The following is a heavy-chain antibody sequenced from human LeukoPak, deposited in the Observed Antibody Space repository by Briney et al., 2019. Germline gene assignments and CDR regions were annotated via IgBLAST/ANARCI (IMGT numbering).Heavy chain of an antibody. D-gene: IGHD4-17*01. Sequence: ASVKVSCKVSGYTLTAFSMHWVRQAPGKGLEWMGGFDSENGETIYAQKFQGRVTMTEDTSIDTAYMELSSLRSEDTALYYCARTPPTVTTPGYYYYYMDVWGKGTTVTVSS. CDR1: GYTLTAFS. V-gene: IGHV1-24*01. J-gene: IGHJ6*03. CDR2: FDSENGET. CDR3: ARTPPTVTTPGYYYYYMDV.